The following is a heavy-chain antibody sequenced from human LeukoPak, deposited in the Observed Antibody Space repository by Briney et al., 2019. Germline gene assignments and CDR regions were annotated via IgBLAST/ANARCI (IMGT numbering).Heavy chain of an antibody. CDR1: GFTFSSYA. CDR3: AKASCGGDCYSDFDY. V-gene: IGHV3-23*01. D-gene: IGHD2-21*02. CDR2: ISGSGGST. J-gene: IGHJ4*02. Sequence: SGGSLRLSCAASGFTFSSYAMSWVRQAPGKGLEWVPAISGSGGSTYYADSVKGRFTISRDNSKNTLYLQMNSLRAEDTAVYYCAKASCGGDCYSDFDYWGQGTLVTVSS.